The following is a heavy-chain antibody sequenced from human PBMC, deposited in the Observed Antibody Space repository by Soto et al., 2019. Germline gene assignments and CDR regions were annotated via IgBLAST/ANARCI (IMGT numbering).Heavy chain of an antibody. CDR1: GYTFTSYG. V-gene: IGHV1-18*01. CDR3: ARDPVAVAGPPSGT. CDR2: ISAYNGNT. J-gene: IGHJ5*02. Sequence: ASVKVSCKVSGYTFTSYGISWVRQAPGQGLEWMGWISAYNGNTNYAQKLQGRVTMTTDTSTSTAYMELRSLRSDDTAVYYCARDPVAVAGPPSGTWGQGTLVTVSS. D-gene: IGHD6-19*01.